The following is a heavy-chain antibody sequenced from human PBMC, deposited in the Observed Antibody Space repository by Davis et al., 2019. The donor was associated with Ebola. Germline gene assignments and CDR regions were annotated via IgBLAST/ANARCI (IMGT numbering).Heavy chain of an antibody. V-gene: IGHV4-34*01. CDR1: GGSFSGYY. Sequence: PSETLSLTCAVYGGSFSGYYWSWIRQPPGKGLEWIGEINHSGSTNYNPSLKSRVTISVDTSKNQFSLKLSSVTAADTAVYYCARSPTHDYVFYWGQGTLVTVSS. D-gene: IGHD4-17*01. CDR3: ARSPTHDYVFY. CDR2: INHSGST. J-gene: IGHJ4*02.